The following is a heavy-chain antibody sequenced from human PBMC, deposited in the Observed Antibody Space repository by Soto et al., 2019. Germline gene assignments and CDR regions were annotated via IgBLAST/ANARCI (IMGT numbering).Heavy chain of an antibody. Sequence: EVQLVESGGGLVQPGGSLRLSCAASGFTFSSYDMHWVRQATGKGLEWVSAIGTAGDTYYPGSVKGRFTISRENAKNSLYLQMNSLRAEDTAVYYCARGIAAAGTYYYGMDVWGQGTTVTVSS. J-gene: IGHJ6*02. D-gene: IGHD6-13*01. CDR3: ARGIAAAGTYYYGMDV. CDR1: GFTFSSYD. V-gene: IGHV3-13*01. CDR2: IGTAGDT.